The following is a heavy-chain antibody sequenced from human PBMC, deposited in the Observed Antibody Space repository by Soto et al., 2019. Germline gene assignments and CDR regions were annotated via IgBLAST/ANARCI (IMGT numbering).Heavy chain of an antibody. V-gene: IGHV3-30-3*01. Sequence: WGSLRLSCAASGFTFSSYAMHFFRHSPFKWLEWVAVISYDGSNKYYADSVKGRFTISRDNSKNTLYLQMNSLRAEDTAVYYCAKDLVTMVRGVISYYYYGMDVWGQGTTVTVSS. CDR1: GFTFSSYA. D-gene: IGHD3-10*01. CDR3: AKDLVTMVRGVISYYYYGMDV. CDR2: ISYDGSNK. J-gene: IGHJ6*02.